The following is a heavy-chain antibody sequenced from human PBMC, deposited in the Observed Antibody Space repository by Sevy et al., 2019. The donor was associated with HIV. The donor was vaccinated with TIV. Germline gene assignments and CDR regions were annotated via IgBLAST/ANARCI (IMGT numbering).Heavy chain of an antibody. V-gene: IGHV4-59*08. CDR2: IYYNGHI. CDR3: EGENAWGRGYS. Sequence: SETLSLTCTVSGGSITSLYWNWIRQPPGKGLEWISNIYYNGHINYNPSLKSRVTFSLDTSKNQFSLRLSSVTAADTAMYYCEGENAWGRGYSWGQGTLVTVSS. CDR1: GGSITSLY. D-gene: IGHD1-26*01. J-gene: IGHJ4*02.